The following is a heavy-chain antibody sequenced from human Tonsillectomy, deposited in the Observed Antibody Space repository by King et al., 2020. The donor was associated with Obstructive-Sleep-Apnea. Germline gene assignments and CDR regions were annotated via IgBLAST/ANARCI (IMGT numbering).Heavy chain of an antibody. J-gene: IGHJ4*02. D-gene: IGHD4-17*01. CDR2: IYYSGST. CDR1: GGSISSGAYS. V-gene: IGHV4-30-4*07. Sequence: QLQESGPGLVKPSQTLSLTCAVSGGSISSGAYSWSWIRQPPGKGLEWIGYIYYSGSTYYNPSLKSRVTISVDTSKNQFSLKLSSVTAPDTAGYYCARGGDYGDYRTAVGADYWGQGTLVTVSS. CDR3: ARGGDYGDYRTAVGADY.